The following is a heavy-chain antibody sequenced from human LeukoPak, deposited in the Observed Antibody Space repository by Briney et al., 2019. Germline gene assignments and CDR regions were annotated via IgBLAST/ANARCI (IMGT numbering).Heavy chain of an antibody. Sequence: GGSLRLSCAASGFTFSSYEMNWVRQAPGKGLEWVSYISSSGSTIYYADSVKGRFTISRDNAKNSLYLQMNSLRAEDTAVYYCASRYSSSRPFDPWGQGTLVTVSS. D-gene: IGHD6-13*01. V-gene: IGHV3-48*03. CDR1: GFTFSSYE. J-gene: IGHJ5*02. CDR3: ASRYSSSRPFDP. CDR2: ISSSGSTI.